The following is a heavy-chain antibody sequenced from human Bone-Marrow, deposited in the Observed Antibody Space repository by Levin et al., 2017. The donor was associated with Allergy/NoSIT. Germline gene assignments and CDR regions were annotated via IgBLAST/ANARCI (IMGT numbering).Heavy chain of an antibody. Sequence: GGSLRLSCKGSGYTFPVYWIGWVRQMPGKGLEWMGIIHPGDSNIRYSPSFQGQVTISADKSTSTAYLRWTSLKASDTAMYYCVRRLFSSCDYYFDYWGQGTQVTVSS. J-gene: IGHJ4*02. CDR3: VRRLFSSCDYYFDY. CDR2: IHPGDSNI. D-gene: IGHD2-21*02. V-gene: IGHV5-51*01. CDR1: GYTFPVYW.